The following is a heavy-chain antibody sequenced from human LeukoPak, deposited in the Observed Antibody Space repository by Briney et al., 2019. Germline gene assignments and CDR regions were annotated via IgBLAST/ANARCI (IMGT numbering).Heavy chain of an antibody. Sequence: KPSETLSLTCAVYGGSFSGYYWSWIRQPPGKGLEWIGEINHSGSTNYNPSLKSRVTISVDTSKNQFSLKLSSVTAADTAVYYCARGRGSGYYYVGLDYWGQGTLVTVSS. D-gene: IGHD3-22*01. CDR3: ARGRGSGYYYVGLDY. CDR1: GGSFSGYY. CDR2: INHSGST. J-gene: IGHJ4*02. V-gene: IGHV4-34*01.